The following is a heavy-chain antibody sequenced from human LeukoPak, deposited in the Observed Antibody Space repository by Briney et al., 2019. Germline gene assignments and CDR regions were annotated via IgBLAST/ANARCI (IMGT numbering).Heavy chain of an antibody. J-gene: IGHJ6*02. CDR2: INHSGST. Sequence: SETLSLTCAVYGGSFSGYHWSWIRQPPGKGLEWMGEINHSGSTNYNPSLKSRVTISVDTSKNQFSLKLSSVTAADTAVYYCARYGSGGYFPYYYYGMDVWGQGTTVTVSS. CDR1: GGSFSGYH. D-gene: IGHD3-10*01. V-gene: IGHV4-34*01. CDR3: ARYGSGGYFPYYYYGMDV.